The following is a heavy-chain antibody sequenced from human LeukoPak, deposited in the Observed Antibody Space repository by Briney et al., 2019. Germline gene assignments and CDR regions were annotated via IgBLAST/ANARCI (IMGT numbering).Heavy chain of an antibody. V-gene: IGHV4-59*01. CDR1: GGPISSYY. J-gene: IGHJ4*02. CDR3: ARGYVILTGRPQWGLDY. Sequence: SETLSLTCTVSGGPISSYYWSWIRQPPGKGLEWIGYIDYTGSTNYNPSLKSRVTISVDGSKNQFSLKLSSVTAADTAVYYCARGYVILTGRPQWGLDYWGQGTLVTVSS. CDR2: IDYTGST. D-gene: IGHD3-9*01.